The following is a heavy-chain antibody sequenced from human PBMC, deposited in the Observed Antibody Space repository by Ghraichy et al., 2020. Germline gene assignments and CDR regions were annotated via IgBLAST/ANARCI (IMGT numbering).Heavy chain of an antibody. Sequence: SVKVSCKASGFTFTSSAVQWVRQARGQRLEWIGWIVVGSGNTNYAQKFQERVTITRDMSTSTAYMELSSLRSEDTAVYYCAASGDYYYYGMDVWGQGTTVTVSS. D-gene: IGHD1-26*01. CDR1: GFTFTSSA. V-gene: IGHV1-58*01. CDR2: IVVGSGNT. J-gene: IGHJ6*02. CDR3: AASGDYYYYGMDV.